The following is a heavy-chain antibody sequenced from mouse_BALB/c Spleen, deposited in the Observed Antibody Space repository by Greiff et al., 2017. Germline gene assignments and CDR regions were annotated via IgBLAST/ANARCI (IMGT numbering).Heavy chain of an antibody. J-gene: IGHJ3*01. V-gene: IGHV3-6*02. D-gene: IGHD2-10*02. CDR3: ARGYGNYDAWFAY. CDR1: GYSITSGYY. Sequence: DVQLQESGPGLVKPSQSLSLTCSVTGYSITSGYYWNWIRQFPGNKLEWMGYISYDGSNNYNPSLKNRISITRDTSKNQFFLKLNSVTTEDTATYYCARGYGNYDAWFAYWGQGTLVTVFA. CDR2: ISYDGSN.